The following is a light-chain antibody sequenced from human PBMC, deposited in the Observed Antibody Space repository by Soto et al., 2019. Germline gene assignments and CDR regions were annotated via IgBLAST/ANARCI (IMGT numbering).Light chain of an antibody. V-gene: IGLV4-69*01. J-gene: IGLJ2*01. CDR3: QTWGTGIQV. Sequence: QSVLTQSPSASASLGASVKLTCTLSSGHSSYTIAWHQQQAEKGPRYLMNVNSDGSHSKGDGIPDRFSGSSSGAERYLTISSLQSEDEADYYCQTWGTGIQVFGGGTKLTVL. CDR2: VNSDGSH. CDR1: SGHSSYT.